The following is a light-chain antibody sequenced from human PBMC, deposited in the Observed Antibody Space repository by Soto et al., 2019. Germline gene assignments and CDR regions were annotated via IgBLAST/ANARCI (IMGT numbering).Light chain of an antibody. CDR2: GAS. Sequence: IVMTQSPATLSVSPGDRVTLSCRSSQPVNNNLAWYQHKPGQAPRLLSYGASTRATGISARFSGGGSGTEFTLTISSLQSEDFALYFCQQYEKWPPSITFGQGTRLEIK. CDR1: QPVNNN. V-gene: IGKV3-15*01. CDR3: QQYEKWPPSIT. J-gene: IGKJ5*01.